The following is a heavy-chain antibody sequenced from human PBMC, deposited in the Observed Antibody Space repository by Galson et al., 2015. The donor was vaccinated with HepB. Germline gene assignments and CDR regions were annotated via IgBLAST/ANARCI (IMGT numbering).Heavy chain of an antibody. CDR3: ARRDGGDLFFGGARDDY. CDR2: IDPSDSYT. J-gene: IGHJ4*02. D-gene: IGHD4-23*01. CDR1: GYSFTSYW. Sequence: QSGAEVKKPGESLRISCKGSGYSFTSYWISWVRQMPGKGLEWMGRIDPSDSYTNYSPSFQGHVTISADKSISTAYLQWSSLKASDTAMYYCARRDGGDLFFGGARDDYWGQGTLVTVSS. V-gene: IGHV5-10-1*01.